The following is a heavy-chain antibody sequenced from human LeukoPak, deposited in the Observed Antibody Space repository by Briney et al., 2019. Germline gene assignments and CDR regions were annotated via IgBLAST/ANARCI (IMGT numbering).Heavy chain of an antibody. CDR3: AKDDAWLRFGE. J-gene: IGHJ4*02. CDR1: GFTFSNHG. Sequence: GGSLRLSCAASGFTFSNHGMNWVRQAPGKGLEWVSGISPSGDITYYADSVKGRFTISRDNSKNTLYLEVISLTAEDTAVYYCAKDDAWLRFGEWSQGTLVTVSA. CDR2: ISPSGDIT. V-gene: IGHV3-23*01. D-gene: IGHD3-10*01.